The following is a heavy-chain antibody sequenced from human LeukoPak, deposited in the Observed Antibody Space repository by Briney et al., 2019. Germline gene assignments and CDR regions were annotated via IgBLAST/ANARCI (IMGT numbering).Heavy chain of an antibody. CDR3: ARDPSGSYYYYYGMDV. CDR2: ISFDGNSK. D-gene: IGHD1-26*01. Sequence: PGGSLRLSCAASGLTFSTYAMHWVRQAPGKGLEWVAVISFDGNSKHYADSVKGRFTISRDNAKNSLYLQMNSLRAEDTAVYYCARDPSGSYYYYYGMDVWGQGTTVTVSS. CDR1: GLTFSTYA. V-gene: IGHV3-30-3*01. J-gene: IGHJ6*02.